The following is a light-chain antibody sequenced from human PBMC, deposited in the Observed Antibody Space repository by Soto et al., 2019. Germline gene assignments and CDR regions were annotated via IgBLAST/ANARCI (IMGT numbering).Light chain of an antibody. CDR3: QQLNTYPLT. Sequence: DIQLTQSPSFLSASVGDRVTITCRASQGISSYLAWYQQKPGTAPKLLIYAASTLQNWVPSRFSGSGSGTEFTLTISSLQPEDFATYYCQQLNTYPLTFGGGTKVESK. CDR1: QGISSY. CDR2: AAS. J-gene: IGKJ4*01. V-gene: IGKV1-9*01.